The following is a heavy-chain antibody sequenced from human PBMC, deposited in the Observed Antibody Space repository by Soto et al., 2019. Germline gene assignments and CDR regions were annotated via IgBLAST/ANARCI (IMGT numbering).Heavy chain of an antibody. J-gene: IGHJ4*02. CDR1: GFTFSSYG. V-gene: IGHV3-30*18. Sequence: QVQLVESGGGVVQPGRSLRLSCAASGFTFSSYGMHWVRQAPGKGLGWVAVISYDGSNKYYADSVKGRFTISRDNSKNTLYLQMNSLRAEDTAVYYCAKVGRVQLQWKYYFDYWGQGTLVTVSS. CDR3: AKVGRVQLQWKYYFDY. CDR2: ISYDGSNK. D-gene: IGHD5-18*01.